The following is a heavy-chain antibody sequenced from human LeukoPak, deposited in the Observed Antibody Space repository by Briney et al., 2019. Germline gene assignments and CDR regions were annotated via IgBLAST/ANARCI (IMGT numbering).Heavy chain of an antibody. Sequence: GGSLRLSCAASGFTLDDYAMHWVRQAPGKGLEWVSLISGDGGSTKYADSVKGRFTISRDNSKNSLYLQMNSLRAEDTALYYCAKECSSGSCWGDSWGQGTLVTVSS. CDR3: AKECSSGSCWGDS. CDR1: GFTLDDYA. V-gene: IGHV3-43*02. J-gene: IGHJ4*02. CDR2: ISGDGGST. D-gene: IGHD2-15*01.